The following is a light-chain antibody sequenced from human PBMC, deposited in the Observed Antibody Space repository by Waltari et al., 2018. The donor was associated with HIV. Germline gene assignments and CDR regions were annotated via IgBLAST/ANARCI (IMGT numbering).Light chain of an antibody. CDR1: SSNIGSNY. V-gene: IGLV1-47*01. J-gene: IGLJ3*02. CDR3: ATWDDSLSGPV. Sequence: QSVLTQPPSASGTPGQRVAISCSGSSSNIGSNYVYWYQQPPGTAPKVLIYRSNQRPSGVPDRFSGSKSGTSASLAISALRSGDEADYYCATWDDSLSGPVFGGGTKLTVL. CDR2: RSN.